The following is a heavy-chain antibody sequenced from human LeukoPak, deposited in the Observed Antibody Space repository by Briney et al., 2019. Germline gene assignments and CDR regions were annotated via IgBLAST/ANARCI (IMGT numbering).Heavy chain of an antibody. Sequence: ASVKVSCKASGGTFSSYAISWVRQAPGQGLEWMGGIIPIFGTANYAQKLQGRVTMTTDTSTSTAYMELRSLRSDDTAVYYCARDQGYSSSWYDYWGQGTLVTVSS. CDR2: IIPIFGTA. J-gene: IGHJ4*02. D-gene: IGHD6-13*01. CDR1: GGTFSSYA. V-gene: IGHV1-69*05. CDR3: ARDQGYSSSWYDY.